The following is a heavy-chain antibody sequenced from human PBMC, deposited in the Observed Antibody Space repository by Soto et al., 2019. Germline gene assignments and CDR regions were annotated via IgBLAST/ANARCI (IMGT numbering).Heavy chain of an antibody. CDR2: IYYRGTA. V-gene: IGHV4-31*03. CDR3: ARAIGVPAFEM. D-gene: IGHD2-8*01. Sequence: PSETLSLTCSVSGGTISSGGHYWSWIRQLPGKGLEWIGNIYYRGTASYNPSLKSRLTLSIDTSKNQFSLRLSSVTAADTAVYYCARAIGVPAFEMWGQGTMVTVSS. J-gene: IGHJ3*02. CDR1: GGTISSGGHY.